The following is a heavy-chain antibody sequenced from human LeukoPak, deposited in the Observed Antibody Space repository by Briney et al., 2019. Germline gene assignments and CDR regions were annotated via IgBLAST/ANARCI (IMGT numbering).Heavy chain of an antibody. CDR3: ARHSSGSTSLNWFDP. J-gene: IGHJ5*02. CDR1: GGSISSGGYY. V-gene: IGHV4-39*01. D-gene: IGHD2-2*01. Sequence: SETLSLTCTVSGGSISSGGYYWSWIRQPPGKGLEWIGEIYHSGSTNYNPSLKSRVTISVDKSKNQFSLKLSSVTAADTAVYYCARHSSGSTSLNWFDPWGQGTLVTVSS. CDR2: IYHSGST.